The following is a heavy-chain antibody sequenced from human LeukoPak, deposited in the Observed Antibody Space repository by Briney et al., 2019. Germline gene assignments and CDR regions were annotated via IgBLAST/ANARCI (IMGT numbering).Heavy chain of an antibody. CDR3: ARHSGAGTGFVY. V-gene: IGHV4-59*08. J-gene: IGHJ4*02. CDR2: IYYSGST. D-gene: IGHD6-19*01. Sequence: SETLSLTCTVSGGSTSSYYWSWIRQPLGKGLEWIGYIYYSGSTNYNPSLKSRLTISIDTSKNQFSLKLSSVTAADTAVYYCARHSGAGTGFVYWGQGTLVTVSS. CDR1: GGSTSSYY.